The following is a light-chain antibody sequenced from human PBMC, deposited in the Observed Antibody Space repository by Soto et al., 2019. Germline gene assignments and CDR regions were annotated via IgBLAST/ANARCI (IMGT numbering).Light chain of an antibody. CDR1: NIGGRS. CDR3: QVWDSGSDYV. V-gene: IGLV3-21*04. Sequence: SYELTQPPSVSVAPGKTARITCGGNNIGGRSVHWYQQKPGQAPVLVIYSDSDRPSGIPERFSGSNSGNTATLTISRVEAGDEADYYCQVWDSGSDYVFGTGTKVTVL. CDR2: SDS. J-gene: IGLJ1*01.